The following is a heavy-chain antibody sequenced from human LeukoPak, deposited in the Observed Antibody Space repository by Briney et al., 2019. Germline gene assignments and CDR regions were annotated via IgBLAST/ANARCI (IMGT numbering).Heavy chain of an antibody. D-gene: IGHD1-1*01. J-gene: IGHJ4*02. Sequence: GGSLRLSCAVSGITLSNYGMSWVRQAPGKGLEWVAGISGSGGGTVYADSVKGRFTISRDNSKNTLYLQMNSLRAEDTAVYYCASQLPPHLPFDYWGQGTLVTVSS. CDR2: ISGSGGGT. V-gene: IGHV3-23*01. CDR1: GITLSNYG. CDR3: ASQLPPHLPFDY.